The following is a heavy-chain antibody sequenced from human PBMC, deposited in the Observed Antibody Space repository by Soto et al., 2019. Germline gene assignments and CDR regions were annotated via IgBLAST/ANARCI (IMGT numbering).Heavy chain of an antibody. Sequence: QVQLQQWGAGLLKPSETLSLTCAVDGGFVSSGSYYWGWVRQPPGKGLDWIGEMSHSGGTHFNPSHKSRVTISVDTSKNQFSLKKSSVTAADTALYYCARVERGTATTVVAAFDIWGPGTMVTVSS. D-gene: IGHD1-1*01. CDR1: GGFVSSGSYY. CDR3: ARVERGTATTVVAAFDI. J-gene: IGHJ3*02. CDR2: MSHSGGT. V-gene: IGHV4-34*01.